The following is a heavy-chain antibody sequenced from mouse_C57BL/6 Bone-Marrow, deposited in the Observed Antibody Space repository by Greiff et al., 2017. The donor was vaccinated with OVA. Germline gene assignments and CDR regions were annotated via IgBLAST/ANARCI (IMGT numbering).Heavy chain of an antibody. D-gene: IGHD2-3*01. J-gene: IGHJ1*03. Sequence: VQLQQSGAELVKPGASVKISCKASGYAFSSYWMNWVKQRPGKGLEWIGQIYPGDGATNYNGKFKGKATLTADKSSSTAYMQLSSLTSEDSAVYFCAREMVWLLPHWYFDVWGTGTTVTVSS. CDR1: GYAFSSYW. CDR3: AREMVWLLPHWYFDV. V-gene: IGHV1-80*01. CDR2: IYPGDGAT.